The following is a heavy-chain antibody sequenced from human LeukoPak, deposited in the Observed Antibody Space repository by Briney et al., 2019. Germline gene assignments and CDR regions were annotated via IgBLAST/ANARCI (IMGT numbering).Heavy chain of an antibody. CDR3: AKAIGSGSGYFDY. J-gene: IGHJ4*02. D-gene: IGHD3-10*01. V-gene: IGHV3-23*01. CDR1: EFTFSFYA. CDR2: ISGSGNTT. Sequence: GGSLRLSCAPSEFTFSFYAMSWVRQAPGKGLEWVSSISGSGNTTDYADSVKGRFTISRDNSKSTLYLQLSSLRAEDTAIYYCAKAIGSGSGYFDYWGQGTLVTVSS.